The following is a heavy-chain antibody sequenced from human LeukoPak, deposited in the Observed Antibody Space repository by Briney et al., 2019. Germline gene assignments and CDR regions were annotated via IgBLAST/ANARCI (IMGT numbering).Heavy chain of an antibody. CDR1: GFTFSSYG. Sequence: AGGSLRLSCAASGFTFSSYGMHWVRQAPGKGLEWVAVIWYDGSNKYYADSVKGRFTISRDNSKNTLYLQMNSLRAEDTAVYYCARDGPGRFLEWIFDYWGQGTLVTVSS. CDR3: ARDGPGRFLEWIFDY. CDR2: IWYDGSNK. D-gene: IGHD3-3*01. V-gene: IGHV3-33*01. J-gene: IGHJ4*02.